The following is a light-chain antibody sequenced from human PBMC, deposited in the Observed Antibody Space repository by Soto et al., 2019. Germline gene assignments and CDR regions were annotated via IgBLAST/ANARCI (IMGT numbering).Light chain of an antibody. CDR3: QSYDSSLSGPV. CDR2: GKS. J-gene: IGLJ2*01. V-gene: IGLV1-40*01. Sequence: QSVLTQPPSVSWAPGQRVTISCTGSSSNIGAGYYVHWYQQLPGTAPKLLIYGKSYRPSGVPDRFSGSKSGTSASLAITGLQAEDEADYSCQSYDSSLSGPVFGGGTKLTVL. CDR1: SSNIGAGYY.